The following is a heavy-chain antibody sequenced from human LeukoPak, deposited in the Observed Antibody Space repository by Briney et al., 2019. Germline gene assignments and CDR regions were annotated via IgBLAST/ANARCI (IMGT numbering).Heavy chain of an antibody. Sequence: GASVKVSCKASGYTFSAYYMYWVRQAPGQGLEWMGWMNPNSGGTNYAQKFQGRVTMTRDTSISTAYMELSRLRSDDTAVYYCARGAGYYDSSGYDNFDYWGQGTLVTVSS. V-gene: IGHV1-2*02. CDR1: GYTFSAYY. D-gene: IGHD3-22*01. J-gene: IGHJ4*02. CDR2: MNPNSGGT. CDR3: ARGAGYYDSSGYDNFDY.